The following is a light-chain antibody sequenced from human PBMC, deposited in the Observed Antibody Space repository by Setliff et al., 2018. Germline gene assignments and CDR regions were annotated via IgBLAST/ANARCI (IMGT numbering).Light chain of an antibody. CDR2: DVS. Sequence: QSVLTQPASVSGSPGQSVTISCTGTNNDVGAYNYVSWYQQHPGKAPKFMIYDVSKRSSGASDRFSGSKSGNTASLTISGLQAEDEADYYCNSYTSRTSLHVFGTGTKVTVL. CDR3: NSYTSRTSLHV. CDR1: NNDVGAYNY. J-gene: IGLJ1*01. V-gene: IGLV2-14*03.